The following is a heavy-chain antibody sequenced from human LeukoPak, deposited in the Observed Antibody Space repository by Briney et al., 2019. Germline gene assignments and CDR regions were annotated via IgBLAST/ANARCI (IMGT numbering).Heavy chain of an antibody. Sequence: GGSLRLSCAASGFTSSSYAMHWVRQAPGKGLEWVAVISYDGSNKYYADSVKGRFTISRDNSKNTLYLQMNSLRAEDTAVYYCARGVGNWFDPWGQGTLVTVSS. CDR3: ARGVGNWFDP. CDR1: GFTSSSYA. J-gene: IGHJ5*02. CDR2: ISYDGSNK. V-gene: IGHV3-30*04. D-gene: IGHD2-15*01.